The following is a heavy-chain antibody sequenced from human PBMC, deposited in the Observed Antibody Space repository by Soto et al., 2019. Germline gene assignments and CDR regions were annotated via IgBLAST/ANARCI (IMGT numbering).Heavy chain of an antibody. CDR2: TYYRSKWYN. CDR3: ARDHELFDEGWFDP. J-gene: IGHJ5*02. CDR1: GDSVSSTSAA. D-gene: IGHD1-7*01. Sequence: SQTLSLTCAISGDSVSSTSAAWNWIRQSPSRGLEWLGRTYYRSKWYNDYAVSVKSRISINPDTSKNQFSPQLNSVTPEDTAVYYCARDHELFDEGWFDPWGQGTLVTVSS. V-gene: IGHV6-1*01.